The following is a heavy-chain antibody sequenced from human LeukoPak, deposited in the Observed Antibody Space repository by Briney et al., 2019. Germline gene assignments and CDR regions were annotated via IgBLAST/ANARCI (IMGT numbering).Heavy chain of an antibody. J-gene: IGHJ6*03. CDR1: GFTFSSYS. V-gene: IGHV3-48*01. Sequence: PGGSLRLSCAASGFTFSSYSMNWVRQAPGKGLEWVSYISSSSSTIYYADSVKGRFTISRDNAKNSLYLQMNSLRAEDTAVYYCARIIVSSSSVDYYYYYMDVWGKGTTVTVSS. CDR3: ARIIVSSSSVDYYYYYMDV. CDR2: ISSSSSTI. D-gene: IGHD6-6*01.